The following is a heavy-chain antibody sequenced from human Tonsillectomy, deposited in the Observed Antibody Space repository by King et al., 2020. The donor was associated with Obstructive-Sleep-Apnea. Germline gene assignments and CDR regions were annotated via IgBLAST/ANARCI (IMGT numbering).Heavy chain of an antibody. CDR3: TTTVGYYYDSSGYYFFDY. CDR1: GFTFSNAW. V-gene: IGHV3-15*01. D-gene: IGHD3-22*01. J-gene: IGHJ4*02. Sequence: VQLVESGGGLVKPGGSLRLSCAASGFTFSNAWMSWVRQAPGKGLEWVGRIKSKTEGGATDYAAPVKGRFTISREDSKNTLYLQMNSLKTEDTAVYYCTTTVGYYYDSSGYYFFDYWGQGTLVTVSS. CDR2: IKSKTEGGAT.